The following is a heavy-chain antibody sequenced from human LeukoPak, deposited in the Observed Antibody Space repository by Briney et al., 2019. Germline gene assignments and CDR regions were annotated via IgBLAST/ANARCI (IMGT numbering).Heavy chain of an antibody. J-gene: IGHJ4*02. CDR3: AKDARRINMIGVVTKRAGYFDY. D-gene: IGHD3-22*01. CDR1: GFTFSSYG. Sequence: GGSLRLSCAASGFTFSSYGMHWVRQAPGKGLEWVAFIRYDGSNKYYADSVKGRFTISRDNSKNTLYLQMNSLRGDDTAVYYRAKDARRINMIGVVTKRAGYFDYWGQGTLVTVSP. CDR2: IRYDGSNK. V-gene: IGHV3-30*02.